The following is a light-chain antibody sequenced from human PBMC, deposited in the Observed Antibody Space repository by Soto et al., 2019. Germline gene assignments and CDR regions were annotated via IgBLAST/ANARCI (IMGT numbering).Light chain of an antibody. CDR1: QSVSSGY. J-gene: IGKJ2*01. CDR2: AAS. Sequence: EIVLTQSPGTLSLSPGERATLSCRASQSVSSGYLAWYQQKPGQAPRLLIYAASSRATGIPDRFSGSGSGTDFTLTISRLEPEDFAVYYCQQYCSSPPYTFGQGTKLEIK. V-gene: IGKV3-20*01. CDR3: QQYCSSPPYT.